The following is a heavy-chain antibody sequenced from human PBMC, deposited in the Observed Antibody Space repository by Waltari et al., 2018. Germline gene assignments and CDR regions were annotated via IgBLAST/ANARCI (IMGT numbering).Heavy chain of an antibody. CDR3: AGGVYYYYYYMDV. V-gene: IGHV4-61*02. CDR2: IYTSGST. Sequence: QVQLQESGPGLVKPSQTLSLTCPGSGGSLSSGSYYWSWIRPPAGKGLEWIGRIYTSGSTNYNPSLKSRVTISVDTSKNQFSLKRSSVTAADTAVYYCAGGVYYYYYYMDVWGKGTTVTVSS. J-gene: IGHJ6*03. D-gene: IGHD6-13*01. CDR1: GGSLSSGSYY.